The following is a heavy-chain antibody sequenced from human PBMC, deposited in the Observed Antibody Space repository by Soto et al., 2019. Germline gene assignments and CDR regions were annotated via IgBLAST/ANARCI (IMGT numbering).Heavy chain of an antibody. J-gene: IGHJ6*02. V-gene: IGHV4-59*01. CDR2: IYYSGST. D-gene: IGHD1-26*01. Sequence: SETLSLTCTVSGGSISSYYWSWIRQPPGKGLEWIGYIYYSGSTNYNPSLKSRVTISVDTSKNQFSLKLSSVTAADTAVYYCARDHVRVGATYYYYGMDVWGQGTTVTVSS. CDR1: GGSISSYY. CDR3: ARDHVRVGATYYYYGMDV.